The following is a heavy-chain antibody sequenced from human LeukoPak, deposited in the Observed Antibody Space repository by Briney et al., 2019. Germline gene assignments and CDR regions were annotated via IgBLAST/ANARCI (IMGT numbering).Heavy chain of an antibody. CDR2: IIPIFGTA. CDR1: GGTFSSYA. V-gene: IGHV1-69*05. J-gene: IGHJ4*02. CDR3: ARSYFHESSDYYFPTDY. Sequence: VASVKVSCKASGGTFSSYAISWVRQAPGQGLEWMGGIIPIFGTANYAQKFQGRVTMTRDTSTSTVYMEMSSLRSEDTAVYYCARSYFHESSDYYFPTDYWGQGTRVTVSS. D-gene: IGHD3-22*01.